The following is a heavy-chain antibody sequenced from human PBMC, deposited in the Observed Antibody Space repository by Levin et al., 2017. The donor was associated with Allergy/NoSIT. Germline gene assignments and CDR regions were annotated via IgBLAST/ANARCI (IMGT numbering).Heavy chain of an antibody. CDR2: ISGLNGNT. CDR3: AKSGGYNYVDY. V-gene: IGHV1-18*01. Sequence: GESLKISCKASGYTFSNFGISWVRPAPGQGLEWVGWISGLNGNTYYAQNVQGRVTMTADTSTRTAYMELRSLTSDDTAVYYCAKSGGYNYVDYWGQGTLVTVSS. CDR1: GYTFSNFG. J-gene: IGHJ4*02. D-gene: IGHD5-18*01.